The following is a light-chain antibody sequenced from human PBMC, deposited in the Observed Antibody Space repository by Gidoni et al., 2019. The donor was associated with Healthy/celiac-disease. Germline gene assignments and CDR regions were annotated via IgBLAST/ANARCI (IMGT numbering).Light chain of an antibody. J-gene: IGKJ5*01. V-gene: IGKV3-11*01. CDR1: QSVSSY. CDR3: QQRSNWST. Sequence: EIVLTQYPATLSLSPGDRATLTCRPSQSVSSYLGWYQQTPGQAPRLIIYDASNRATGIPARFSGSGSGTDFTLTSSSLEPEDFAVYYCQQRSNWSTFXQXTRLEIK. CDR2: DAS.